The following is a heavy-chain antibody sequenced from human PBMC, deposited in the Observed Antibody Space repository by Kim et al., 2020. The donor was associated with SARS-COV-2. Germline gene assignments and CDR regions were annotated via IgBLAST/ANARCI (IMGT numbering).Heavy chain of an antibody. J-gene: IGHJ5*02. CDR1: GFSLSTSGVG. CDR2: IYWDDDK. V-gene: IGHV2-5*02. Sequence: SGPTLVKPTQTLTLTCIFSGFSLSTSGVGVGWIRQPPGKALEWLALIYWDDDKRYSPSLKSRLTITKDTSKNQVVLTMTNMDPVDTAAYYCAHSKSYYDSRGLIWFDPLGQGTLVTVSS. D-gene: IGHD3-22*01. CDR3: AHSKSYYDSRGLIWFDP.